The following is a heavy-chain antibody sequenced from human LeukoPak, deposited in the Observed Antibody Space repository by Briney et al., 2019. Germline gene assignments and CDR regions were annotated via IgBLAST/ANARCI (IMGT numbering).Heavy chain of an antibody. J-gene: IGHJ4*02. Sequence: SETLSLTCTVSGGSISSSSYYWGWIRPPPGKGLEWIGSIYYSGSTYYNPSLKSRVTISVDTSKNQFSLKLSSVTAADTAVYYCATYLYDILTGYYPTHDYWGQGTLVTVSS. V-gene: IGHV4-39*01. CDR2: IYYSGST. D-gene: IGHD3-9*01. CDR3: ATYLYDILTGYYPTHDY. CDR1: GGSISSSSYY.